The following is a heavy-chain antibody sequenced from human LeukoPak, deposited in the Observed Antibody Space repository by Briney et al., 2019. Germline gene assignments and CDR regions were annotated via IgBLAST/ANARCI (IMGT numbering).Heavy chain of an antibody. V-gene: IGHV4-61*02. J-gene: IGHJ6*02. CDR2: MYISGTT. CDR3: ARGEPRYQYAMDV. Sequence: SETLSLTCTVSGGSISSGSYYWSWIRQPAGKGLEWIGPMYISGTTNYNPTLKSRVTISVDTSKNQFSLKVSSVTAADTAVYYCARGEPRYQYAMDVWGQGTTVTVSS. D-gene: IGHD2-2*01. CDR1: GGSISSGSYY.